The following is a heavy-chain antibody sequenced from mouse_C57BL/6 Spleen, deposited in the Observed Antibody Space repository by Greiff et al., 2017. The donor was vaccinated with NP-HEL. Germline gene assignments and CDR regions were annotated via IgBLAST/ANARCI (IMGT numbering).Heavy chain of an antibody. V-gene: IGHV7-3*01. CDR1: GFTFTDYY. CDR2: IRNKASGYTT. J-gene: IGHJ2*01. Sequence: EVQRVESGGGLVQPGGSLSLSCAASGFTFTDYYMSWVRQPPGKALEWLGFIRNKASGYTTEYSASVKGRFTISRDNSQSIHYLQMNALRAEDSATDCRASLQLGPYYFDYWGQGTTLTVSS. CDR3: ASLQLGPYYFDY. D-gene: IGHD4-1*02.